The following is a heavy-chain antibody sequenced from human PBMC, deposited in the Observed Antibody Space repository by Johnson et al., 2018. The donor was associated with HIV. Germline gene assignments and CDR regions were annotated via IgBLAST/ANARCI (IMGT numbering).Heavy chain of an antibody. CDR3: VRGLDI. CDR2: ISWNSGSI. CDR1: GFTFDDYG. V-gene: IGHV3-20*04. Sequence: VQLVESGGGVVRPGGSLRLSCAASGFTFDDYGMSWVRQAPGKGLEWVSAISWNSGSIGYVGSVKGRFSISRDNAKNTLYLQMNSLRAEDTAVYYCVRGLDIWGQGTEVTVSS. J-gene: IGHJ3*02.